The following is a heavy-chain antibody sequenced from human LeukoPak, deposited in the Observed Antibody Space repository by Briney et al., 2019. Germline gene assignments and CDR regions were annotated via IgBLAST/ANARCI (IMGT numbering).Heavy chain of an antibody. CDR3: ARHQRIQLWSFDY. CDR1: GGSISSYY. J-gene: IGHJ4*02. V-gene: IGHV4-59*08. CDR2: IYYSGST. Sequence: SETLSLTCTVSGGSISSYYWSWIRQPPGKGLEWIGYIYYSGSTNYNPSLKSRVTISVDTSKNQFSLKLSSVTAADTAVYYYARHQRIQLWSFDYWGQGTLVTVSS. D-gene: IGHD5-18*01.